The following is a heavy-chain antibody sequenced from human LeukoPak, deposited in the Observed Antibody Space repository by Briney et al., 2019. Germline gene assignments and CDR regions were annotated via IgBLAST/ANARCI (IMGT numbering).Heavy chain of an antibody. J-gene: IGHJ3*02. CDR2: IFYSGTT. D-gene: IGHD4-23*01. V-gene: IGHV4-30-4*01. Sequence: PSETLSLTCTVSGGSISSGDYYWSWIRQPPGKGLEWIGYIFYSGTTKYNPSLKSRLTMSVDTSNNQFSLKLDSVTAADTAVYFCARGKKSGGVITPGAFDIWGQGTMVIVSS. CDR1: GGSISSGDYY. CDR3: ARGKKSGGVITPGAFDI.